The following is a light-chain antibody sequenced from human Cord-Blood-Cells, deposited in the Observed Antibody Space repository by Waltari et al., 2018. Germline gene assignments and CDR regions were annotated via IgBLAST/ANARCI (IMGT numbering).Light chain of an antibody. CDR1: QSISSY. Sequence: DIQMTQSPSSLSASVGDRVTITCRASQSISSYLNWYQQKPGKAPKHLIYAASSLQSGVPSRFSGSRSGTEFTLTISSLQPEDFATYYCQQSYSTPFTVGPGTKVDIK. V-gene: IGKV1-39*01. CDR3: QQSYSTPFT. CDR2: AAS. J-gene: IGKJ3*01.